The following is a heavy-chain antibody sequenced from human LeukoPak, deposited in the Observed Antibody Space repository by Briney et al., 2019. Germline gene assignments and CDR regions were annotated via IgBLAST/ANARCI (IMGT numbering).Heavy chain of an antibody. Sequence: PSETLSLTCTVSGGSISSYYWSWIRQPPGKGLEWIGYIYYSGSTNYNPSLKSRVTISVDTSKNQFSLKLSSVTAADTAVYYCARSSYYHYGMDVWGQGTTVTVSS. CDR1: GGSISSYY. CDR3: ARSSYYHYGMDV. J-gene: IGHJ6*02. V-gene: IGHV4-59*01. CDR2: IYYSGST.